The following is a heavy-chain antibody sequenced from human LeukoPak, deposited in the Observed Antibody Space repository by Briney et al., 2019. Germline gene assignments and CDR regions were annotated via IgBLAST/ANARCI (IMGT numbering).Heavy chain of an antibody. V-gene: IGHV1-18*04. D-gene: IGHD2-8*01. CDR1: GYTFTGYY. Sequence: GASVKVSCKASGYTFTGYYMHWVRQAPGQGLEWMGWISAYNGNTNYAQKLQGRVTMTTDTSTSTAYMELRSLRSDDTAVYYCARAGYCTNGVCSSFDYWGQGTLVTVSS. CDR2: ISAYNGNT. CDR3: ARAGYCTNGVCSSFDY. J-gene: IGHJ4*02.